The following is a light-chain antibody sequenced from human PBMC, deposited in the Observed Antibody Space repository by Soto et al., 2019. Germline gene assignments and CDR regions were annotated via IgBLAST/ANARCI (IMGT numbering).Light chain of an antibody. CDR3: LMYYGGAWV. J-gene: IGLJ3*02. V-gene: IGLV7-43*01. CDR2: SAI. Sequence: QAVVTQEPSLTVSPGGPVTLTCASSTGAVTSAFYPSWFQQKPGQAPRALIHSAINKHSWTPARFSGSLLGGKAALTLSGVQPEDEADYYCLMYYGGAWVFGGGTKLTVL. CDR1: TGAVTSAFY.